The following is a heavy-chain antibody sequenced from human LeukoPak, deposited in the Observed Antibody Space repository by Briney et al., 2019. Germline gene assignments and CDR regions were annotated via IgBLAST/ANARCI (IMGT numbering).Heavy chain of an antibody. CDR2: ISYDGSNK. Sequence: GGSLRLSWAASGFTFSSYAIHWVRQAPGQGLEGVAVISYDGSNKYYADSVKGRFTISRDNSKNTLYLQMNSLRAEDTAVYYCAKDQVGYVNGMDVWGQGTTVTVSS. V-gene: IGHV3-30*04. CDR1: GFTFSSYA. J-gene: IGHJ6*02. CDR3: AKDQVGYVNGMDV. D-gene: IGHD1-26*01.